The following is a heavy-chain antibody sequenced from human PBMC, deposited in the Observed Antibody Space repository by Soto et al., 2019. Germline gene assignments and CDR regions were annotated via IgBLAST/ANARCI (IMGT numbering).Heavy chain of an antibody. D-gene: IGHD5-12*01. Sequence: QVQLQQWGAGLLKPSETLSLTCAVYGGSFSGYYWSWIRQPPGKGLEWIGEINHSGSTNYSPSLKARVTISVDTSKNQFSLKLSSVTAADTAVYYCASRPGGRRDGYKVGSWGQGTLVTVSS. J-gene: IGHJ4*02. V-gene: IGHV4-34*01. CDR3: ASRPGGRRDGYKVGS. CDR1: GGSFSGYY. CDR2: INHSGST.